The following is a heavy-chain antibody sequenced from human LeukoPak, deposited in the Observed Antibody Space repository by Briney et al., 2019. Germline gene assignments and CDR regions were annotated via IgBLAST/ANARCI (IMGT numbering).Heavy chain of an antibody. J-gene: IGHJ4*02. Sequence: GGSLRLSCAASGFTFSSYSMNWVRQAPGKGLEWVSSISSSSSYIYYADSVKGRFTSSRDNAKNSLYLQMNSLRAEDTAVYYCARDHFIAAAGTYYWGQGTLVTVSS. CDR3: ARDHFIAAAGTYY. D-gene: IGHD6-13*01. CDR2: ISSSSSYI. V-gene: IGHV3-21*01. CDR1: GFTFSSYS.